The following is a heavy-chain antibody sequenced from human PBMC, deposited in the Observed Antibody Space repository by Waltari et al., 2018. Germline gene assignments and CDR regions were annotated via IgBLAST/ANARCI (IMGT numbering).Heavy chain of an antibody. D-gene: IGHD1-26*01. J-gene: IGHJ4*02. CDR3: ATVISGSYLL. CDR2: VEPEDGET. V-gene: IGHV1-24*01. CDR1: GYTLTELS. Sequence: QVQLVQSGAEVKKPGASVKVSCKVSGYTLTELSMHWVQQAPGKGLGWMGGVEPEDGETIYAQKNQCRVTMTEDTSTDTSYMERSRLRTEDTAVYYCATVISGSYLLWGQGTLVTVSS.